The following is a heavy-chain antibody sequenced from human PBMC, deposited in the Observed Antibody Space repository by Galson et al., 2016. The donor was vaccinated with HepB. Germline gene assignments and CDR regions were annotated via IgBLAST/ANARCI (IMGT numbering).Heavy chain of an antibody. CDR3: ARMIYRHYSYYMDV. CDR1: GFSLSTSGMR. V-gene: IGHV2-70*04. D-gene: IGHD3-3*01. J-gene: IGHJ6*03. Sequence: PALVKPTQTLTLTCTFSGFSLSTSGMRVSWIRQPPGKALEWLARIDWDDAKFYRTSLKTRLTISKDTSKNQVVLTMTNMDPVDSATYYCARMIYRHYSYYMDVWGKGTTVTVSS. CDR2: IDWDDAK.